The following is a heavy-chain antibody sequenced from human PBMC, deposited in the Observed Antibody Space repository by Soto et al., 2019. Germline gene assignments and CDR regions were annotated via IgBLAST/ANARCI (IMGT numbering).Heavy chain of an antibody. CDR1: GGTFSSYT. CDR2: IIPILGIA. D-gene: IGHD4-17*01. Sequence: QVQPVQSGAEVKKPGSSVKVSCKASGGTFSSYTISWVRQAPGQGLEWMGRIIPILGIANNAQKVKGRVTITADKSTSTAYMKLRSMGSEDTAVYYYAAAHYGDNPWCNYYGMGVWGQGTTVTVSS. V-gene: IGHV1-69*02. CDR3: AAAHYGDNPWCNYYGMGV. J-gene: IGHJ6*02.